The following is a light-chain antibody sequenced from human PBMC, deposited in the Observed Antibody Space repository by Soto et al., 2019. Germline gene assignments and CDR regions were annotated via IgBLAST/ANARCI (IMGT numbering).Light chain of an antibody. CDR2: GAS. CDR3: QQYDNWPPIT. V-gene: IGKV3-15*01. J-gene: IGKJ5*01. CDR1: QGISSY. Sequence: TQSPSSLSASVGDRVTITCRASQGISSYLAWYQQKHGQAPRLLIYGASTRATGIPARFSGSGSGTEFTLTISSLQSEDFAVYYCQQYDNWPPITFGQGTRLEIK.